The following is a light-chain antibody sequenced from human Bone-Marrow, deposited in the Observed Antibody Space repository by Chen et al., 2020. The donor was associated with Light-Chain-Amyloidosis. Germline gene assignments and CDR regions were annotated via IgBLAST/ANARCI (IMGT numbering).Light chain of an antibody. CDR2: EDD. V-gene: IGLV6-57*01. CDR1: SGSIATNY. J-gene: IGLJ3*02. CDR3: QSYQGSSQGV. Sequence: NFMLTQPHSVSESPGKTVIISCTRSSGSIATNYVQWYQQRPGSSPTTMIYEDDQRPSGVPDRFSGSIDRSSNSASLTISGLKTADEADYYCQSYQGSSQGVFGGGTKLTVL.